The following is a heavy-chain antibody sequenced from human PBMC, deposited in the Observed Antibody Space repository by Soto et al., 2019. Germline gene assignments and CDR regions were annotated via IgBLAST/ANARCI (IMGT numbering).Heavy chain of an antibody. J-gene: IGHJ6*03. CDR2: ISYDGSNK. D-gene: IGHD5-12*01. CDR3: AKDSGYDWTSLYYMDV. V-gene: IGHV3-30*18. CDR1: GFTFSSYG. Sequence: QVQLVESGGGVVQPGRSLRLSCAASGFTFSSYGMHWVRQAPGKGLEWVAVISYDGSNKYYADSVKGRFTISRDNSKNTLYLQMNSLRAEDTAVYYCAKDSGYDWTSLYYMDVWGKGTTVTVSS.